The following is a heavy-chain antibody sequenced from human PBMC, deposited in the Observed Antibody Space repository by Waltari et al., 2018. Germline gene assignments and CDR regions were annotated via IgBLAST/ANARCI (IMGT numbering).Heavy chain of an antibody. CDR2: IIPIFGTA. V-gene: IGHV1-69*01. D-gene: IGHD3-22*01. CDR1: GGTFSSYA. Sequence: QVQLVQSGAEVKKPGSSVKVSCKASGGTFSSYAISWVRQAPGQGLEWMGGIIPIFGTANYAQKFKGRVTITADESTSTAYMELSSLRSEDTAVYYCARVVGDYYDSSGYLDYWGQGTLVTVSS. CDR3: ARVVGDYYDSSGYLDY. J-gene: IGHJ4*02.